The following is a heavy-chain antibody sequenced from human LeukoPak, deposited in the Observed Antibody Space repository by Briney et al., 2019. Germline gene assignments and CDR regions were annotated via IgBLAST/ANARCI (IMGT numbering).Heavy chain of an antibody. CDR1: GFTFSGSA. V-gene: IGHV3-73*01. J-gene: IGHJ6*03. CDR3: TTDGDYDMIGYYYMDV. CDR2: IRSKANSYAT. Sequence: GGSLRLSCAASGFTFSGSAMHWVRQASGKGLEWVGRIRSKANSYATAYAASVKGRFTISRGDSKNTAYLQMNSLKTEDTAVYYCTTDGDYDMIGYYYMDVWGKGTTVTVSS. D-gene: IGHD4-17*01.